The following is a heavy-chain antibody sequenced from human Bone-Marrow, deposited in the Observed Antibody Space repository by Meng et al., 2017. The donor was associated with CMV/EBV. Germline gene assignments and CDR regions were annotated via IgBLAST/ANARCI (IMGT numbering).Heavy chain of an antibody. CDR2: IRYDGNNK. V-gene: IGHV3-30*02. CDR1: GFTFSSYG. J-gene: IGHJ6*02. CDR3: ARDTPYGDYQDV. D-gene: IGHD4-17*01. Sequence: GAALKICSAASGFTFSSYGMHWVRQAPGKGLEWVAFIRYDGNNKYYADSVKGRFTISRDNAKNSLYLQMNSLRAEGTAVYYCARDTPYGDYQDVWGQGTTVTVSS.